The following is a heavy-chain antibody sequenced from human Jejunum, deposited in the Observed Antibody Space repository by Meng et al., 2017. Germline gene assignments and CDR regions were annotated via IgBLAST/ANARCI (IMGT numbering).Heavy chain of an antibody. CDR2: AST. Sequence: QVQLQESGPGLVRPSETLSLICAVSGGSVSSSGYQWGWLRQPPGKGLEWIGYASTNYNPSLKSRVTISLDTSKNQFSLKLTSVTAADTAVYYCARDHWGSLDYWGQGILVTVSS. J-gene: IGHJ4*02. CDR3: ARDHWGSLDY. CDR1: GGSVSSSGYQ. V-gene: IGHV4-61*08. D-gene: IGHD7-27*01.